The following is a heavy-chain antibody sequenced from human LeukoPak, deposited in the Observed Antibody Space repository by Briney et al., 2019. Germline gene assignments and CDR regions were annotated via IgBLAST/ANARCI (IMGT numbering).Heavy chain of an antibody. J-gene: IGHJ4*02. CDR2: IYHSGST. D-gene: IGHD3-22*01. CDR3: ATRGYYDSSGYLRDY. Sequence: SETLSLTCAVSGGSISSSNWWSWVRQPPGKGLEWIGEIYHSGSTNYNPSLKSRVTISVDKSKNQFSLKLSSVTAADTAVYYCATRGYYDSSGYLRDYWGLGTLVTVSS. V-gene: IGHV4-4*02. CDR1: GGSISSSNW.